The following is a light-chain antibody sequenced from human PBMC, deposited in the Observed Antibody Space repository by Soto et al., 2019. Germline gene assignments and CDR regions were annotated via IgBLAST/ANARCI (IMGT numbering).Light chain of an antibody. V-gene: IGKV1-39*01. Sequence: IQMTQSPSALSASVGDSVTISCRASQGVSSKLNWYQQKPGRAPKLLIHSASTLLSGVSTRLSGRRSGTDFTLTISRLQPEDFATYFCQQTYNTTLTFRGGTKVDIX. CDR2: SAS. CDR3: QQTYNTTLT. CDR1: QGVSSK. J-gene: IGKJ4*01.